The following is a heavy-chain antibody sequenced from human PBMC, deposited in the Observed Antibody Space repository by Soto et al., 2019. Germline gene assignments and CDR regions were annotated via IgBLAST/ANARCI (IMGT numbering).Heavy chain of an antibody. CDR2: TYYRSKWYN. Sequence: SQTLSLTCAISGDSVFSNSVAWNWFRQSPSRGLEWLGRTYYRSKWYNDYAVSVKSRITINPDTSKNQFSLQLNSVTPEDTAVYYCAREKVTLAFAIRGQGTMVTVSS. J-gene: IGHJ3*02. D-gene: IGHD4-4*01. V-gene: IGHV6-1*01. CDR3: AREKVTLAFAI. CDR1: GDSVFSNSVA.